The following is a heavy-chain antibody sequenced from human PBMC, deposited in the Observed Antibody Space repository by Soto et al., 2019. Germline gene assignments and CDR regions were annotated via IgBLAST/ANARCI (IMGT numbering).Heavy chain of an antibody. Sequence: QVQLQVSGPGLEKPSGTLSLTCAVSGGSISSSKWWSWVRQPPGKGLEWIGEIYHSGSTNYNPSLKSRVTISVDKSKNQFSLKLSSVTAADTAVYYCATKGYYDSSGHSFDYWGQGTLVTVSS. CDR1: GGSISSSKW. V-gene: IGHV4-4*02. CDR3: ATKGYYDSSGHSFDY. CDR2: IYHSGST. J-gene: IGHJ4*02. D-gene: IGHD3-22*01.